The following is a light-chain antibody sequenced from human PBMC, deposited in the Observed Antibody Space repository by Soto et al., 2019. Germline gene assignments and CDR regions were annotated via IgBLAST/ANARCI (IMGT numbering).Light chain of an antibody. J-gene: IGKJ1*01. CDR2: GAS. CDR1: QSVSSN. Sequence: EIVMTQSPATLSVSPGERATLSCRASQSVSSNLAWYQQKPGQAPRLLIYGASTRATGIPARFSGSGSGTEFTITISSLQSEDFAVYYCQQYNNWPPTWTFGQGIKVEIK. V-gene: IGKV3-15*01. CDR3: QQYNNWPPTWT.